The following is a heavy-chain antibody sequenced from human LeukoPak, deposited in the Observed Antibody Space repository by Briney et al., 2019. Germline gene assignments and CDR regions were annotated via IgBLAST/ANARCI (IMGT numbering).Heavy chain of an antibody. V-gene: IGHV1-69*13. CDR2: IIPILGTA. D-gene: IGHD1-26*01. CDR1: GGTFSSYA. CDR3: AARYSGSFKILY. J-gene: IGHJ4*02. Sequence: ASVKVSCKASGGTFSSYAISWVRQAPGQGLEWMGGIIPILGTANYAQKFQGRVTITADESTSTAYMELSSLRSEDTAVYYCAARYSGSFKILYWGQGTLVTVSS.